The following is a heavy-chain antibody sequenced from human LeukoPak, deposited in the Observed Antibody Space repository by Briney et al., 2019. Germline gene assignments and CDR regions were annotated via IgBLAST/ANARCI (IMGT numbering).Heavy chain of an antibody. D-gene: IGHD1-14*01. J-gene: IGHJ3*02. Sequence: GGSLRLSCAASGFTVSSNYMSWVRQAPGKGLEWVSVIYSGGGTYYADSVKGRFTISRDNSKNTLYLQMNSLRAEDTAVYYCARDPMNQDAFDIWGQGTMVTVSS. V-gene: IGHV3-66*01. CDR3: ARDPMNQDAFDI. CDR1: GFTVSSNY. CDR2: IYSGGGT.